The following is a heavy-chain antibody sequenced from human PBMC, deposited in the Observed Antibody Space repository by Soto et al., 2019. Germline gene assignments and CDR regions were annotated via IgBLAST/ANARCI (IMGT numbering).Heavy chain of an antibody. D-gene: IGHD5-18*01. CDR3: AKGQGSYGVGPDY. Sequence: GGSLRLSCAASGFTFSYYGIHWVRQAPGKGLEWLAVVSYDGNNKYYGDSVKGRFTISRDNSKNTVYLQMNSLRTEDTAVYYCAKGQGSYGVGPDYWGQGTLVTVSS. CDR2: VSYDGNNK. CDR1: GFTFSYYG. V-gene: IGHV3-30*18. J-gene: IGHJ4*02.